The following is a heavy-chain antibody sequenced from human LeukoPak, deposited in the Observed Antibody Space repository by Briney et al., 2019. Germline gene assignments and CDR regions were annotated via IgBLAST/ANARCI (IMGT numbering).Heavy chain of an antibody. CDR1: GFTFSSYA. D-gene: IGHD2-15*01. V-gene: IGHV3-23*01. J-gene: IGHJ4*02. CDR3: ATAGCTDGICDLDY. CDR2: TIGSGGST. Sequence: GGSLRLSCAGSGFTFSSYAMTWVRQAPGKGLEWVSGTIGSGGSTYYADSVNGRFTMSSNNSKNTLYLQMNSLRAEDTAVYYCATAGCTDGICDLDYWGQGTLVTVSS.